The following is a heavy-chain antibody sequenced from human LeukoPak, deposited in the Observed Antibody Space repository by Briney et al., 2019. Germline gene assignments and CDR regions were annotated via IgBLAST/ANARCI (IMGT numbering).Heavy chain of an antibody. J-gene: IGHJ4*02. CDR3: SIVVVAATRPFDY. CDR1: GYTFTSYD. D-gene: IGHD2-15*01. V-gene: IGHV1-8*01. CDR2: MNPNSGNT. Sequence: GASVKVSCEASGYTFTSYDINWVRQATGQGLEWMGWMNPNSGNTGYAQKFQGRVTMTRNTSISTAYMELSSLRSEDTAVYYCSIVVVAATRPFDYWGQGTLVTVSS.